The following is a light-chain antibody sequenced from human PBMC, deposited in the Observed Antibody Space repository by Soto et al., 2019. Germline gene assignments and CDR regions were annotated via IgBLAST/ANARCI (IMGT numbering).Light chain of an antibody. J-gene: IGKJ1*01. CDR1: QNINTW. Sequence: DIQITQSPSTLSASVGDRVTITCRASQNINTWLAWYQQKPGKAPKLLIIKASSLESGVPSRFSGSGSGTEFTLTISSLQPDDFATYYCQQYNSYPWTFGQGAKVDIK. CDR3: QQYNSYPWT. V-gene: IGKV1-5*03. CDR2: KAS.